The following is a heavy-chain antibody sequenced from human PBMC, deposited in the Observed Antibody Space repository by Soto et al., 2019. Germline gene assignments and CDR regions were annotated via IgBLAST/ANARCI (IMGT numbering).Heavy chain of an antibody. Sequence: EVQLVESGGGLVLPGGSLRLSCAASGFTFSGYSMNWVRQAPGKGLAWVSYIASTSWNIYYADTVKGRFTIARDNARNSLYLQRNSLRDEDTAVYYCARGPSAAAPLSDWYFDLWGRGTLVTVSS. J-gene: IGHJ2*01. D-gene: IGHD2-2*01. CDR1: GFTFSGYS. CDR3: ARGPSAAAPLSDWYFDL. V-gene: IGHV3-48*02. CDR2: IASTSWNI.